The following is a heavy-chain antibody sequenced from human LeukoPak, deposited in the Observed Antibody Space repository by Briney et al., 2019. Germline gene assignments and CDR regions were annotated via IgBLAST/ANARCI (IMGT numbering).Heavy chain of an antibody. D-gene: IGHD3-16*02. CDR2: IIPIFGTA. CDR1: GGTFSSYA. V-gene: IGHV1-69*06. CDR3: ASGMITFGGVIANGY. J-gene: IGHJ4*02. Sequence: SVKVSCKASGGTFSSYAISWVRQAPGQGLEWMGGIIPIFGTANYAQKFQGRVTITADKSTSTAYMELSSLRSEDTAVYYCASGMITFGGVIANGYWGQGTLVTVSS.